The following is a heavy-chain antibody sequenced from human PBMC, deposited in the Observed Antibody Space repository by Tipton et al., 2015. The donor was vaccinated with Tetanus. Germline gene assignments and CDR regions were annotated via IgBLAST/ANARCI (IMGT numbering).Heavy chain of an antibody. Sequence: TLSLTCALSGGSISRGAYSWSWIRQPPGKGLEWIGYIYDSGTTYSNPSLKSRVTISVGETKRQFSLNLTSVTAADTAVYYCARYNSYFSAMDVWGQGTTVTVSS. J-gene: IGHJ6*02. D-gene: IGHD5-24*01. CDR1: GGSISRGAYS. V-gene: IGHV4-30-2*01. CDR2: IYDSGTT. CDR3: ARYNSYFSAMDV.